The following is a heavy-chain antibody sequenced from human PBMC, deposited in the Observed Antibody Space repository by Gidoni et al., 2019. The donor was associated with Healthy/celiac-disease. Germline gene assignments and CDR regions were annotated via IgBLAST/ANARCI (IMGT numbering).Heavy chain of an antibody. D-gene: IGHD4-17*01. CDR2: SDWDDDK. CDR3: ARGTTVVTPAYYYYGMDV. V-gene: IGHV2-70*01. Sequence: QVTLRESGPALVKPTQTLTLTCTFSGFSLSTSGMCVSWIRQPPGKALEWLALSDWDDDKYYSTSLKTRLTISKDTSKNQVVLTMTNMDPVDTATYYCARGTTVVTPAYYYYGMDVWGQGTTVTVSS. CDR1: GFSLSTSGMC. J-gene: IGHJ6*02.